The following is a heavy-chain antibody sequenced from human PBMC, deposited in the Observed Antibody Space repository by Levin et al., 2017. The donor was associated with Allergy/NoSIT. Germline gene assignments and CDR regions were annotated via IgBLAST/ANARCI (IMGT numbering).Heavy chain of an antibody. J-gene: IGHJ3*02. CDR1: GFAFSSYW. V-gene: IGHV3-7*04. CDR2: IKNDGTEN. D-gene: IGHD2-8*02. Sequence: PGGSLRLSCAASGFAFSSYWMSWVRQAPGEGLEWVANIKNDGTENFHVDSVRGRFTISRDTNSVYMYMPSLRVEDTAVYYCARNWRSAFDIWGQGTMVTVSS. CDR3: ARNWRSAFDI.